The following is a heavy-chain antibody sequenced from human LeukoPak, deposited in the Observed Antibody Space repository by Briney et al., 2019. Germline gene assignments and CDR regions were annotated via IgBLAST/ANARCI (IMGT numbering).Heavy chain of an antibody. D-gene: IGHD2-15*01. CDR3: ARLAYCSGGSCYSHLDY. CDR1: GYRFTSYW. Sequence: GESLKISCKGSGYRFTSYWIAWVRQMPGKGLEWMGIIYPGDSDTRYSPSFQGQVTISADQSTSTAYLQWSSLKASDTAMYFCARLAYCSGGSCYSHLDYWGQGTLVTVSS. CDR2: IYPGDSDT. J-gene: IGHJ4*02. V-gene: IGHV5-51*01.